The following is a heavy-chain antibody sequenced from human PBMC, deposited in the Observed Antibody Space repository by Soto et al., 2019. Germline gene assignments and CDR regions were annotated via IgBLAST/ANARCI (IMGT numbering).Heavy chain of an antibody. CDR2: ISGSGGST. J-gene: IGHJ6*02. V-gene: IGHV3-23*01. D-gene: IGHD3-16*01. CDR3: ANSLVENYIYV. CDR1: GFTFSSYA. Sequence: GGSLRLSCAASGFTFSSYAMSWVRQAPGKGLEWVSAISGSGGSTYYADSVKGRFTISRDNSKNTLYLQMDSLRAEDTAVYYCANSLVENYIYVWGQGTTVTVSS.